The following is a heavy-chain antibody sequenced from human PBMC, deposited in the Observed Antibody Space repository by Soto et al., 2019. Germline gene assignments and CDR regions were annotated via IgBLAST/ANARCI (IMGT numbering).Heavy chain of an antibody. CDR3: ARVGYCSSTPCWPIGYFEY. Sequence: SPTLSLTCPVSGDSISSFYWTWIRQPPGKGLEWVGYIFSSGSTNYNPSLKSRVTISVDTSENQFSLKLTSVTAADTAVYYCARVGYCSSTPCWPIGYFEYWGQGTLVTVSS. CDR1: GDSISSFY. CDR2: IFSSGST. D-gene: IGHD2-2*01. V-gene: IGHV4-59*01. J-gene: IGHJ4*02.